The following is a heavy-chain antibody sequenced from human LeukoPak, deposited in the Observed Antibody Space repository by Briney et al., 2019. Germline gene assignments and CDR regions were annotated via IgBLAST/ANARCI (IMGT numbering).Heavy chain of an antibody. J-gene: IGHJ4*02. CDR1: GGSFSGYY. V-gene: IGHV4-34*01. CDR3: ARRTETFTDY. Sequence: SETLSLTCAVYGGSFSGYYWSWIRQPPGKGLEWIGEINHSGSTYYNPSLKSRVTISVDTSKNQFSLKLSSVTAADTAVYYCARRTETFTDYWGQGTLVTVSS. CDR2: INHSGST. D-gene: IGHD2-2*01.